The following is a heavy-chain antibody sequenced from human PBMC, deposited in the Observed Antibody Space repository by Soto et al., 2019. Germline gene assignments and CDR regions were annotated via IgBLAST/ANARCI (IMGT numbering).Heavy chain of an antibody. D-gene: IGHD3-9*01. CDR2: IIPVLDTT. CDR1: GVTFDTYT. J-gene: IGHJ3*02. CDR3: ARDPSIRYFEWFNVFDI. V-gene: IGHV1-69*08. Sequence: SVKVSCKASGVTFDTYTINWVRQAPGQGLEWMGRIIPVLDTTNYAQKFQGRVTITADKSTNTAYMDLSSLTSEDTAVYYCARDPSIRYFEWFNVFDIWGQGTMVT.